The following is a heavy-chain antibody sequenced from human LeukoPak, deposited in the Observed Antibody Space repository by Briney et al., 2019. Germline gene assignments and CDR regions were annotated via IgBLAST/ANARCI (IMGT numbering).Heavy chain of an antibody. V-gene: IGHV3-30*02. J-gene: IGHJ4*02. CDR2: IQYDETNK. CDR1: GIIFSSYG. Sequence: GGSLRLPCAASGIIFSSYGMHWVRQAPGKGLEWVAFIQYDETNKYYTDSVKGRFTISRDKSKNTLYLQMNSLRPEDTAVYYCAKDGPPVDYWGQGTLVTVSS. CDR3: AKDGPPVDY.